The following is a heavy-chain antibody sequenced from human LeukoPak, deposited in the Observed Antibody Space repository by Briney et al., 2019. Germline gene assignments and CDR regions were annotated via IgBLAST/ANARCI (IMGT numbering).Heavy chain of an antibody. CDR1: GYTFTSYY. CDR3: ARDCSGGSCYSRIVTVAGQGDY. J-gene: IGHJ4*02. CDR2: INPTGGST. D-gene: IGHD2-15*01. Sequence: ASVKVSCKASGYTFTSYYMHWVRQAPGQGLEWMGIINPTGGSTSYAQKFQGRVTMTRDMSTSTVYMELSSLRSEDTAVYYCARDCSGGSCYSRIVTVAGQGDYWGQGTLVTVSS. V-gene: IGHV1-46*01.